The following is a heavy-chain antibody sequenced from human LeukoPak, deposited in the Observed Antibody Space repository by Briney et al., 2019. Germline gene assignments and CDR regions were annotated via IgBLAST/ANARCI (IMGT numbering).Heavy chain of an antibody. J-gene: IGHJ4*02. CDR3: ARARSRYDFWSGYSIDY. CDR2: ISSSGSTI. Sequence: GGSLRLSCAASGFTFSDYYMSWIRQAPGKGLEWVSYISSSGSTIYYADSVKARFTISRDNAKNSLYLQMNSLRAEDTAVYYCARARSRYDFWSGYSIDYWGQGTLVTVSS. V-gene: IGHV3-11*04. CDR1: GFTFSDYY. D-gene: IGHD3-3*01.